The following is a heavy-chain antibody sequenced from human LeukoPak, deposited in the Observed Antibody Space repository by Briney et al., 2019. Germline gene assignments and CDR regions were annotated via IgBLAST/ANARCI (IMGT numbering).Heavy chain of an antibody. Sequence: QPGGSLRLSCAASGFTFSSYWMHWVRQAPGKGLEWVAVISYDGSIKYYADSVKGRFTISRDNSKNTLYLQMDTLRAEDSAVYYCAKVYFDILTGYYRGPNFDYWGQGTLVTVSS. CDR1: GFTFSSYW. D-gene: IGHD3-9*01. V-gene: IGHV3-30*18. CDR3: AKVYFDILTGYYRGPNFDY. J-gene: IGHJ4*02. CDR2: ISYDGSIK.